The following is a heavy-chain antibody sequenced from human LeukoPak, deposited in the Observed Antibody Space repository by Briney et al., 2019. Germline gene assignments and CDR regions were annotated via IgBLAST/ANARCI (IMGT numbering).Heavy chain of an antibody. J-gene: IGHJ4*02. V-gene: IGHV1-2*06. Sequence: GASVKVSCKASGYTFTGYYMHWVRQAPGQGLEWMVRINPNSGGTNYAQKFQGRVTMTRDTSISTAYMELSRLRSDDTAVYYCARDIVLMVYAQALGYWGQGTLVTVSS. CDR1: GYTFTGYY. CDR3: ARDIVLMVYAQALGY. D-gene: IGHD2-8*01. CDR2: INPNSGGT.